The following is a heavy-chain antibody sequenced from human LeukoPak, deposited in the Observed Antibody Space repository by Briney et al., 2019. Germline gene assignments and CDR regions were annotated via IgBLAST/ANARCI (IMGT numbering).Heavy chain of an antibody. Sequence: ASVKVSCKASGYTFTSYYMHWVRQAPGQGLEWMGIINPSGGSTSYAQKFQGRVTMTRDMSTSTVYMELSSLRSEDTAVYYCARALQSDAFDIWGQGTMVTVSS. CDR1: GYTFTSYY. V-gene: IGHV1-46*01. J-gene: IGHJ3*02. CDR3: ARALQSDAFDI. D-gene: IGHD6-19*01. CDR2: INPSGGST.